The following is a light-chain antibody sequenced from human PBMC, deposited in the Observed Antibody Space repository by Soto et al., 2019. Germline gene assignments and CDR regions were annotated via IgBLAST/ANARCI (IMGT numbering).Light chain of an antibody. J-gene: IGLJ2*01. CDR1: SSDVGGYHY. V-gene: IGLV2-11*01. CDR3: CSYAGSDTLV. CDR2: DVN. Sequence: QSALTQPRSVSGSPGQSVTLSCTGTSSDVGGYHYVSWYQHHPGKAPKIIIFDVNQRPSGVPDRFSGSKSGNTASLTISGLQTEDEADYYCCSYAGSDTLVFGGGTQLTVL.